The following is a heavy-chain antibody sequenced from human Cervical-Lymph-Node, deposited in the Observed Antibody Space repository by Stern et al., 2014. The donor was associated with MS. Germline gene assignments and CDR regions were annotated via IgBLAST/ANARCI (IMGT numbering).Heavy chain of an antibody. V-gene: IGHV3-72*01. CDR1: GFTFSDYY. CDR3: ARDAGTFWFDS. CDR2: SRSKPNSYPT. Sequence: QLVQSGGGLVQPGGSLRLSCAASGFTFSDYYMDWIRQAPGKGLEWVGRSRSKPNSYPTEYGASVKGRFTISRDESNNSLYLQMKSLKTEDTAVYYCARDAGTFWFDSWGQGALVIVSS. J-gene: IGHJ5*01. D-gene: IGHD3-16*01.